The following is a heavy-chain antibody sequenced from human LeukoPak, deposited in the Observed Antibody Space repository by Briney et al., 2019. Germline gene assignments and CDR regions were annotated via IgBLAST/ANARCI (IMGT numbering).Heavy chain of an antibody. J-gene: IGHJ4*02. V-gene: IGHV3-30-3*01. CDR2: ISYDGSNK. CDR3: AREGSYDFWSGYPRGIVYFDY. D-gene: IGHD3-3*01. CDR1: GFTFSSYA. Sequence: PGGSLRLSCAASGFTFSSYAMHWVRQAPGKGLEWVAVISYDGSNKYYADSVKGRFTISRDNSKNTLYLQMNSLRAEDTAVYYCAREGSYDFWSGYPRGIVYFDYWGQRTLVTVSS.